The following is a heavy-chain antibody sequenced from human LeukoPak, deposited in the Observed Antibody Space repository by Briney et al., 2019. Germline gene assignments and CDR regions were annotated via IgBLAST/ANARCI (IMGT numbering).Heavy chain of an antibody. CDR2: IWYDGSNK. CDR1: GFNFGTFA. Sequence: GGSLRLSCEASGFNFGTFAMHWVRQAPGEGLDWLAIIWYDGSNKHYSDSVKGRFTISRDNSKSSLYLQMNSLRAEDTAVYYCRGTYYYGSGIDGDYFDYWGQGTLVTVSS. J-gene: IGHJ4*02. D-gene: IGHD3-10*01. CDR3: RGTYYYGSGIDGDYFDY. V-gene: IGHV3-33*01.